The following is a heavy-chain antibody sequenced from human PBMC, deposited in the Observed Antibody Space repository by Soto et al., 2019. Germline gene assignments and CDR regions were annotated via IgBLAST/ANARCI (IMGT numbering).Heavy chain of an antibody. CDR3: VKDDGGYPSTAPH. CDR1: GITISNYP. D-gene: IGHD3-22*01. Sequence: EVQLLESGGGLVQPGGSLRLSCAASGITISNYPMRWVRQAPGTGLDWVSGISGSGDRTYYGDSAKGRFTISKDISKNALSLQLDSLGVEDTAVYFCVKDDGGYPSTAPHWGQGTLVTGSS. CDR2: ISGSGDRT. J-gene: IGHJ4*02. V-gene: IGHV3-23*01.